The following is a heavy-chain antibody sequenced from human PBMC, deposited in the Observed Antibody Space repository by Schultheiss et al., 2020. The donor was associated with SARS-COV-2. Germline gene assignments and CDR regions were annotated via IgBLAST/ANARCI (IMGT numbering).Heavy chain of an antibody. CDR3: TTVGYDILTGYPY. V-gene: IGHV3-23*01. J-gene: IGHJ4*02. CDR2: ISGSGGST. Sequence: GGSLRLSCAASGFTFSSYEMNWVRQAPGKGLEWVSAISGSGGSTYYADSVKGRFTISRDNAKNSLYLQMNSLRAEDTAVYYCTTVGYDILTGYPYWGQGTLVTVSS. CDR1: GFTFSSYE. D-gene: IGHD3-9*01.